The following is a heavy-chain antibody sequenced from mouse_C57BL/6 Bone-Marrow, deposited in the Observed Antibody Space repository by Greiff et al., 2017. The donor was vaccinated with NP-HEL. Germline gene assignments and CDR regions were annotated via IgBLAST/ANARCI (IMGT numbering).Heavy chain of an antibody. J-gene: IGHJ3*01. D-gene: IGHD2-1*01. CDR2: INPSNGGT. Sequence: QVHVKQPGTELVKPGASVKLSCKASGYTFTSYWMHLVKQRPGQGLEWIGNINPSNGGTNYNEKFKSKATLTVDKSSSTAYMQLSSLTSEDSAVYYCHYGNYGGFAYWGQGTLVTVSA. V-gene: IGHV1-53*01. CDR1: GYTFTSYW. CDR3: HYGNYGGFAY.